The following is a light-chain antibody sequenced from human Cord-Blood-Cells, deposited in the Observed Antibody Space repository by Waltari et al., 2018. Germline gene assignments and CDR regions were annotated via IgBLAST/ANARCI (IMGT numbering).Light chain of an antibody. J-gene: IGKJ3*01. CDR2: DAS. CDR1: QDISNY. V-gene: IGKV1-33*01. Sequence: DIQMTQSPSSLSASVGDRVTITCQASQDISNYLNWYQKKPWKAPKLLIYDASNLETGVPSRFSGSGSGTDFTFTISSLQPEDIATYYCQQYDNLLFTFGPRTKVDIK. CDR3: QQYDNLLFT.